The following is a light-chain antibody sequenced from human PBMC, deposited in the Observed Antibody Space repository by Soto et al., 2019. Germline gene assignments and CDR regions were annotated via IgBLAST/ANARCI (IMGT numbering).Light chain of an antibody. Sequence: EIVMTQSPATLSVYPGERATLSCRASQSVSSNLAWYQQKPGQAPRLLIYGASSRATGIPDRFSGSGSGTDFTLTISRLEPEDFAVYYCQQYGSSRTFGQGTKVDI. V-gene: IGKV3-20*01. CDR1: QSVSSN. CDR2: GAS. CDR3: QQYGSSRT. J-gene: IGKJ1*01.